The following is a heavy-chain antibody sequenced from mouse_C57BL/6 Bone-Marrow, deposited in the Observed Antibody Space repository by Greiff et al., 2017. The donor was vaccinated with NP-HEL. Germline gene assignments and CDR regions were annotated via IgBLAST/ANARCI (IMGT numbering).Heavy chain of an antibody. CDR2: IYWDDDK. Sequence: QVTLKESGPGILQSSQTLSLTCSFSGFSLSTSGMGVSWIRQPSGKGLEWLAHIYWDDDKRYNPSLKSRLTISKDTSRNQVFLKITSVDTADTATYYCARREDSSGGAWFAYWGQGTLVTVSA. CDR3: ARREDSSGGAWFAY. CDR1: GFSLSTSGMG. J-gene: IGHJ3*01. D-gene: IGHD2-12*01. V-gene: IGHV8-12*01.